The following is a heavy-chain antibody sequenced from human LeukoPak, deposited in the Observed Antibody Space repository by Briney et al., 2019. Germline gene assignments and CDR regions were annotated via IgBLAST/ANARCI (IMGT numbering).Heavy chain of an antibody. CDR2: ISGSGGST. Sequence: GGSLRLSCAASGFTFSSYAMSWVRQAPGKGLEWVSAISGSGGSTYYADSVKGRFTISRDNSKNTLYLQMNSLIAEDTAVYYCAKDGYYGSGSQFDYWGQGTLVTVSS. CDR3: AKDGYYGSGSQFDY. V-gene: IGHV3-23*01. D-gene: IGHD3-10*01. J-gene: IGHJ4*02. CDR1: GFTFSSYA.